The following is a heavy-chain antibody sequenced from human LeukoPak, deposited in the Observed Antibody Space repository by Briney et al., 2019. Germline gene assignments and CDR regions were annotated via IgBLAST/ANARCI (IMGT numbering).Heavy chain of an antibody. CDR1: GGSISSDSYY. Sequence: SETLSLTCTVSGGSISSDSYYWSWIRQPAGKGLEWIGRIYTSGSTNYNPSLKSRVTISVDTSKNQFSLKLSSVTAADTAVCYCAREYYDSSLATQYFQHWGQGTLVTVSS. CDR3: AREYYDSSLATQYFQH. CDR2: IYTSGST. V-gene: IGHV4-61*02. J-gene: IGHJ1*01. D-gene: IGHD3-22*01.